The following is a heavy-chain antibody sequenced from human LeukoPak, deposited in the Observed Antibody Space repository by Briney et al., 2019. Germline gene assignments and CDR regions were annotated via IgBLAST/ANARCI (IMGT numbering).Heavy chain of an antibody. Sequence: ASVKVSCKASGYTFTGYYMHWVRQAPGQGLEWMGGFDPEDGETIYAQKFQGRVYMTEDTSTDTANMELSSLRSEDTAVYYCATGGTYSYGDTTYHTFDYWGQGTLLTVSS. V-gene: IGHV1-24*01. D-gene: IGHD3-10*01. J-gene: IGHJ4*02. CDR1: GYTFTGYY. CDR3: ATGGTYSYGDTTYHTFDY. CDR2: FDPEDGET.